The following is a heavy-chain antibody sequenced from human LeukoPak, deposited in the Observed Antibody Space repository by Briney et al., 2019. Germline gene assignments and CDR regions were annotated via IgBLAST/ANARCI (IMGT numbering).Heavy chain of an antibody. CDR3: ARGDSFNGDFDY. J-gene: IGHJ4*02. CDR2: IYYRGST. D-gene: IGHD4-17*01. V-gene: IGHV4-59*08. CDR1: GGSISSDY. Sequence: SETLSLTCTVSGGSISSDYWSWIRQPPGKGLEWIGYIYYRGSTNYNPSLKSRVTISVDTSKNQFSLKLSSVTAADTAVYYCARGDSFNGDFDYWGQGTLVTVSS.